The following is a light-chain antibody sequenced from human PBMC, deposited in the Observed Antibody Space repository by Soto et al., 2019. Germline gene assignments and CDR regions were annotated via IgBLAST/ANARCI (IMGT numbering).Light chain of an antibody. V-gene: IGKV4-1*01. CDR2: WAS. Sequence: DIVMTQSPDSLAVSPGERATINCKSSQSLLYSSNNKNYLTWYQQKPGQPPKLLIYWASTRESGVPDRFSGSGSGTDFTLTIRSLQAEDVAVYYCQQYYSTPPAFGLGTKLEIK. J-gene: IGKJ2*01. CDR1: QSLLYSSNNKNY. CDR3: QQYYSTPPA.